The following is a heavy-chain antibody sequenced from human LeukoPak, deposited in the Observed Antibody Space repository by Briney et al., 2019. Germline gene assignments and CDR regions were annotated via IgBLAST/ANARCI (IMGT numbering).Heavy chain of an antibody. Sequence: ASVKVSCKASGYTFTDYYVHWVRQAPGQGLEWMGWINPNNGVTQCAQKLQGTVTMTRDTSINTAYLELISLGSDDTAVYFCARDGSFDFWGQGTLVTVSS. CDR2: INPNNGVT. J-gene: IGHJ4*02. CDR3: ARDGSFDF. CDR1: GYTFTDYY. D-gene: IGHD2-2*03. V-gene: IGHV1-2*02.